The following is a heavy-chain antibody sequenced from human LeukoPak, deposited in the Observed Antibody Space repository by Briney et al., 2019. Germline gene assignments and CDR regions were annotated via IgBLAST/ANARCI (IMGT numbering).Heavy chain of an antibody. CDR1: SGSISSSSYY. Sequence: PSETLSLTCTVSSGSISSSSYYWGWIRQPPGMRLEWIGNVYHSGSTYYNPSLKSRVTMSVDTSKNQFSLELGSVTAADSAVYFCARRPLNRMGGAFDIWGQGTMVTASS. D-gene: IGHD3-16*01. J-gene: IGHJ3*02. CDR2: VYHSGST. V-gene: IGHV4-39*01. CDR3: ARRPLNRMGGAFDI.